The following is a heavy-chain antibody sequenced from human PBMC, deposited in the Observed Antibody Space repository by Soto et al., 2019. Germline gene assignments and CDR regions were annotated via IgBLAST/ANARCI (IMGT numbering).Heavy chain of an antibody. CDR2: ISGSGGSP. J-gene: IGHJ6*02. CDR1: GFTFSSYA. CDR3: ATARPLYDYYGMDV. Sequence: PGGSLRLSCAASGFTFSSYAMSWVRQAPGKGLEWVSAISGSGGSPYYADSVRGRFTISRDNSKNTLYLQMNSLRAEDTAVYYCATARPLYDYYGMDVWGQGTTVTVSS. D-gene: IGHD3-16*02. V-gene: IGHV3-23*01.